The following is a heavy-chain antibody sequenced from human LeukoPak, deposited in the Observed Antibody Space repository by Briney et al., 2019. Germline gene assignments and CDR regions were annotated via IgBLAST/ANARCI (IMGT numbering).Heavy chain of an antibody. J-gene: IGHJ4*02. CDR1: GDSIRSYY. CDR3: ASFHFDWSS. CDR2: VYYTGTT. Sequence: SETLSLTCSVSGDSIRSYYWSWIRQPPGKGLEWIGYVYYTGTTNYNPSLKSRVTITEDKSRKQLSLRLRSVTAADTAIYYCASFHFDWSSWGQGTLVTVSS. D-gene: IGHD3-9*01. V-gene: IGHV4-59*01.